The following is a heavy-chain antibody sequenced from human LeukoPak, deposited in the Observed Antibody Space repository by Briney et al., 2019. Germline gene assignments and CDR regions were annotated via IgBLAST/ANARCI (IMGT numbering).Heavy chain of an antibody. V-gene: IGHV3-21*01. J-gene: IGHJ4*02. CDR3: ARFRNGYDSSGFTDFDY. D-gene: IGHD3-22*01. CDR1: GFTFSSYS. CDR2: ISSSSSYI. Sequence: GGSLRLSCAASGFTFSSYSMNWVRQAPGKGLEWVSSISSSSSYIYYADSVKGRFTISRDNAKNSLYLQMNSLRAEDTAVYYCARFRNGYDSSGFTDFDYWGQGTLVTVSS.